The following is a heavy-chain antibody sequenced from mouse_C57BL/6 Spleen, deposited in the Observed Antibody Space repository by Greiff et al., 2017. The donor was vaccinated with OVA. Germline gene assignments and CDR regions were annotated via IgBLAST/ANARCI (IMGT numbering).Heavy chain of an antibody. CDR1: GYAFSSYW. D-gene: IGHD1-1*01. CDR2: IYPGDGDT. J-gene: IGHJ1*03. CDR3: ARVYGSSSYWYFDV. Sequence: QVQLQQSGAELVKPGASVKISCKASGYAFSSYWMNWVKQRPGKGLEWIGQIYPGDGDTNYNGKFKGKATLTADKSSSTAYMQLSSLTSEDSAVYFCARVYGSSSYWYFDVWGTGTTVTVSS. V-gene: IGHV1-80*01.